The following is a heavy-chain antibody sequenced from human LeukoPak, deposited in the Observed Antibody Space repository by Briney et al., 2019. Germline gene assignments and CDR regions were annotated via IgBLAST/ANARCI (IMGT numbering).Heavy chain of an antibody. CDR2: IYYSGST. V-gene: IGHV4-39*01. D-gene: IGHD2-2*01. CDR3: ASPLRGWYCSSTSCSPMDV. CDR1: GGSISSSSYY. Sequence: SETLSLTCTVSGGSISSSSYYWGWIRQPPGKGLKWIGSIYYSGSTYYNPPLKSRVTISVDTSKNQFSLKLSSVTAADTAVYYCASPLRGWYCSSTSCSPMDVWGKGTTVTVSS. J-gene: IGHJ6*04.